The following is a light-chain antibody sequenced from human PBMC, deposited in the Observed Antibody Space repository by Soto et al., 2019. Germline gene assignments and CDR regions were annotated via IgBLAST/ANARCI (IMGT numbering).Light chain of an antibody. CDR3: QQSYSTSIT. J-gene: IGKJ5*01. Sequence: DIQMTQSPSSLSASVGDRVTITCRASQSISTYLDWYQHKPGKAPRLLIYAASSLQSGVPSRFSGSGSGTDFTLTISSLQLEDFATYYCQQSYSTSITFGQGTRLEIK. V-gene: IGKV1-39*01. CDR1: QSISTY. CDR2: AAS.